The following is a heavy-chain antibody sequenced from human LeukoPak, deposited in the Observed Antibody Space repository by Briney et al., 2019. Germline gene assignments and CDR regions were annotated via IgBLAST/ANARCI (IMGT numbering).Heavy chain of an antibody. CDR3: AKDEDYTISGNYYDALDV. CDR2: FGGEGGDDT. V-gene: IGHV3-23*01. CDR1: GFTFRKYD. D-gene: IGHD1-26*01. Sequence: GGSLRLSCVASGFTFRKYDLCWVRQAPGKGLEWVSGFGGEGGDDTYYADSVKGRFTISRDNAKNTLYLQMNNLRTEDTAVYYCAKDEDYTISGNYYDALDVWGQGTLVTVS. J-gene: IGHJ3*01.